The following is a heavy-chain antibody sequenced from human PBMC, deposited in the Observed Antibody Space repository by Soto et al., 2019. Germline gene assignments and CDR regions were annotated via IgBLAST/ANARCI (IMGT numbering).Heavy chain of an antibody. CDR1: GGSITNYY. Sequence: QVQLQESGPGLVKPSETLSLTCTVSGGSITNYYCSWFRQPPGKGLEWIGYIQYSGYSAYNLSLKRRLSMSMATSKTQLSLMLESVTATDTAVYYCARRGFGSLHGLVDVWGQGTTVIVSS. CDR3: ARRGFGSLHGLVDV. V-gene: IGHV4-59*08. J-gene: IGHJ6*02. D-gene: IGHD3-10*01. CDR2: IQYSGYS.